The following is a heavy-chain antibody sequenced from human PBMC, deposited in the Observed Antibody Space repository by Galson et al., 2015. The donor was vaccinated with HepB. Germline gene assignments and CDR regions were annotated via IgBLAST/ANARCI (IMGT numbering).Heavy chain of an antibody. D-gene: IGHD3-10*01. CDR2: IHGAGIT. J-gene: IGHJ6*03. CDR3: TTGALFRGYHYMDG. CDR1: GFTGSTNY. V-gene: IGHV3-53*01. Sequence: SLRLSCAVSGFTGSTNYMSWVRQAPGKGLDWVSLIHGAGITRYAESVKGRFTISRDNSKNTMYLQMNSLRAVDTAVYYCTTGALFRGYHYMDGWGKGTTVTVSS.